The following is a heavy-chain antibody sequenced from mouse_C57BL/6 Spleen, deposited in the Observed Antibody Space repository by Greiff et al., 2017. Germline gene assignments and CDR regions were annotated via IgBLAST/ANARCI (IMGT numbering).Heavy chain of an antibody. D-gene: IGHD4-1*01. CDR2: IYPRSGNY. J-gene: IGHJ2*01. Sequence: QVQLKQSGAELARPGASVTLSCKASGYTFTSYGLSWVKQRTGQGLEWIGEIYPRSGNYYYNEKFKGKATLTADKSSSKAYMGLRSLTSEDSAVYFWARMTLKPLTGVDYGGKGTTLAVSS. CDR3: ARMTLKPLTGVDY. V-gene: IGHV1-81*01. CDR1: GYTFTSYG.